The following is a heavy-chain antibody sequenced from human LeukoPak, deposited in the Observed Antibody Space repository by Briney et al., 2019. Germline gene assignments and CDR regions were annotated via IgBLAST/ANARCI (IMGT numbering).Heavy chain of an antibody. D-gene: IGHD2-21*02. CDR3: ARVPIRPHIVVVTAIFDY. V-gene: IGHV3-23*01. Sequence: GGSLRLSCAASGFTFSSYAMSWVRQAPGKGLEWVSAISGSGGSTYYADSVKGRFTISRDNSKNTLYPQMNSLRAEDTAVYYCARVPIRPHIVVVTAIFDYWGQGTLVTVSS. CDR2: ISGSGGST. J-gene: IGHJ4*02. CDR1: GFTFSSYA.